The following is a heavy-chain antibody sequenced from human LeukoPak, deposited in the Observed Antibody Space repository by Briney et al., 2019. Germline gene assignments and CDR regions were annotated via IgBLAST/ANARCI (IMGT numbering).Heavy chain of an antibody. CDR2: IYTSGST. Sequence: SETLSLTCTVSGGSLSSYYWSWIRQPAGKGLEWIGRIYTSGSTNYNPSLKSRVTMSVDTSKNQFSLKLSSVTAADTAVYYCARDGEYYDFWSGYHATPNWFDPWGQGTLVTVSS. V-gene: IGHV4-4*07. CDR3: ARDGEYYDFWSGYHATPNWFDP. D-gene: IGHD3-3*01. CDR1: GGSLSSYY. J-gene: IGHJ5*02.